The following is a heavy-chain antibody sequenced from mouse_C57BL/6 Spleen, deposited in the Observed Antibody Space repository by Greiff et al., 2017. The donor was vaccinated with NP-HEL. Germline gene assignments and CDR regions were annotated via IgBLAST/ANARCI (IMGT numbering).Heavy chain of an antibody. V-gene: IGHV1-64*01. D-gene: IGHD4-1*02. CDR2: IHPNSGST. CDR1: GYTFTSYW. CDR3: ARSTTGKAAWFAY. J-gene: IGHJ3*01. Sequence: QVQLQQPGAELVKPGASVKLSCKASGYTFTSYWMQWVKQRPGQGLEWIGMIHPNSGSTNYNEKFKSKATLTVDKSSSTAYMQLSSLTSEDSAVYYCARSTTGKAAWFAYWGQGTLVSVSA.